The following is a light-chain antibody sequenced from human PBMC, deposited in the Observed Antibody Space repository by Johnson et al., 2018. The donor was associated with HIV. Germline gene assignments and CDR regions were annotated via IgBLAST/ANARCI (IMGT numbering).Light chain of an antibody. Sequence: QSVLTQPPSVSAAPGQKVTISCSGSSSNIGNNYVSWYQQLPGTAPKLLIYDNNKRPSGIPDRFSGSKSGTSATLGITGLQTGDEADYYCGTWDSSLSACVFVTGTKVTFL. CDR1: SSNIGNNY. V-gene: IGLV1-51*01. J-gene: IGLJ1*01. CDR3: GTWDSSLSACV. CDR2: DNN.